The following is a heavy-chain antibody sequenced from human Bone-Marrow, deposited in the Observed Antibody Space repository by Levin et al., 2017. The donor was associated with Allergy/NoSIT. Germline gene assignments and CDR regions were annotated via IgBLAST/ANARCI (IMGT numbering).Heavy chain of an antibody. CDR3: AKAAGTYGYYYYGMDV. CDR2: FDPEDGET. CDR1: GYTLTELS. Sequence: GASVKVSCKVSGYTLTELSMHWARQAPGKGLEWMGGFDPEDGETSYAQKFEGRVTMTEDTSTDTAYMELSSLRSEDTAVYYCAKAAGTYGYYYYGMDVWGQGTTVTVSS. D-gene: IGHD6-13*01. J-gene: IGHJ6*02. V-gene: IGHV1-24*01.